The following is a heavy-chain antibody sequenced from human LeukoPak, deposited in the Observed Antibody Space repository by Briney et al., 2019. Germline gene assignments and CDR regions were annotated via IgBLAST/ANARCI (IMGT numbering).Heavy chain of an antibody. J-gene: IGHJ4*02. CDR3: AGTSSSSWYEVGYFDY. V-gene: IGHV4-59*08. Sequence: PSETLSLTCTVSGGSISSYYWSWIRQPPGKGLEGIGYIYYSGSTNYNPSLKSRVTISVDTSKNQFSLKLSSVTAADTVVYYCAGTSSSSWYEVGYFDYWGQGTLVTVSS. D-gene: IGHD6-13*01. CDR1: GGSISSYY. CDR2: IYYSGST.